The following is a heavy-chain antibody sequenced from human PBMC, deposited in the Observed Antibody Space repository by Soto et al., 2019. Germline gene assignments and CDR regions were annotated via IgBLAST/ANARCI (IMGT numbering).Heavy chain of an antibody. D-gene: IGHD3-9*01. V-gene: IGHV1-46*01. Sequence: ASVKVSCKASGHTFTSYYMHWVRQAPGQGLEWIGIINLSAGSTSYAQKFQGRVTITRDTSTSTVYMDMSSLRSEDTAVYYCARRDPDILTTYSYSMDVWGQGTTVTVSS. CDR3: ARRDPDILTTYSYSMDV. CDR2: INLSAGST. J-gene: IGHJ6*02. CDR1: GHTFTSYY.